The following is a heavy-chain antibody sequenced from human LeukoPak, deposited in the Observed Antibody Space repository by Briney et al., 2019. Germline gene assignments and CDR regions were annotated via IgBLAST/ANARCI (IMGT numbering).Heavy chain of an antibody. V-gene: IGHV4-39*07. CDR3: ARFYYYDSSGYYPRYFDH. D-gene: IGHD3-22*01. CDR2: IYYTGST. Sequence: SETLSLTCSVSGGSISSTDYYWGWIRQPPGKGLEWIGSIYYTGSTYYNPSLKSRVTISVDTSKNQFSLKLSSVTAADTAEYYCARFYYYDSSGYYPRYFDHWGPGTLVTVSS. CDR1: GGSISSTDYY. J-gene: IGHJ4*02.